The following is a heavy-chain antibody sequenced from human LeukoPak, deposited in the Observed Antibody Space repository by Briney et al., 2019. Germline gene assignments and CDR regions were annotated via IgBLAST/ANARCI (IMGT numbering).Heavy chain of an antibody. J-gene: IGHJ4*01. V-gene: IGHV3-73*01. CDR2: IRSKANTYAA. CDR3: MARGDSYGLFDY. CDR1: GFTFSDSA. D-gene: IGHD5-18*01. Sequence: PGGSLRLSCAASGFTFSDSAMHWVRQASGTGLEWVARIRSKANTYAASYAASVKGRFTISRDDSKYTASLQMNSLKTEDTAVYYCMARGDSYGLFDYWGHGTLVTVSS.